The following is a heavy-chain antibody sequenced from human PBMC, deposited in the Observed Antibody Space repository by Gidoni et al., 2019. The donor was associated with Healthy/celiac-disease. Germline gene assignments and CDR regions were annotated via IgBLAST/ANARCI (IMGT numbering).Heavy chain of an antibody. CDR2: ISYDGSNK. CDR1: GFTFSRYA. CDR3: ARDRDQGIAARPPYYYYGMDV. D-gene: IGHD6-6*01. Sequence: QVQLVASGGGVVQPGRSLRLSCAASGFTFSRYAMHWGRQAPGKGLEWVAVISYDGSNKYYADSVKGRFTISRDNSKNTLYLQMNSLRAEDTAVYYCARDRDQGIAARPPYYYYGMDVWGQGTTVTVSS. V-gene: IGHV3-30-3*01. J-gene: IGHJ6*02.